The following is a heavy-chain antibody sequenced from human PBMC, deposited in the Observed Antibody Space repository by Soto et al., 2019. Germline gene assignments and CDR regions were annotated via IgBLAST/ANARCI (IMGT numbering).Heavy chain of an antibody. D-gene: IGHD6-13*01. Sequence: ASVKVSCKVSGYTLTELSMHWVRQAPGKGLEWMGGFDPEDGETIYAQKFQGRVTMTEDTSTDTAYMELSSLGSEDTAVYYCATNKFSSSWHYWFDPWGQGTLVTVSS. CDR2: FDPEDGET. J-gene: IGHJ5*02. V-gene: IGHV1-24*01. CDR3: ATNKFSSSWHYWFDP. CDR1: GYTLTELS.